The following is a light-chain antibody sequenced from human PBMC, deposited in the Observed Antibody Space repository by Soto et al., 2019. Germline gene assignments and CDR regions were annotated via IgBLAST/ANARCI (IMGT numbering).Light chain of an antibody. CDR1: QSGSSSTY. Sequence: EIVLTQSPGTLSLSPGERATLSCRASQSGSSSTYLAWYQQKPGQAPRLLIYGASSRATGIPDRFSGSGSGPDFTLTISRLEPEDFAVYYWHQYGSSPSYTFGQGTKLEIK. V-gene: IGKV3-20*01. CDR3: HQYGSSPSYT. CDR2: GAS. J-gene: IGKJ2*01.